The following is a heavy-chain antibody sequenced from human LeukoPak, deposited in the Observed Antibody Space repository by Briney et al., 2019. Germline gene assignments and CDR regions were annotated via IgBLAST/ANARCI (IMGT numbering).Heavy chain of an antibody. D-gene: IGHD6-13*01. J-gene: IGHJ4*02. V-gene: IGHV4-38-2*02. CDR3: ARVGPRIAAARGGFDY. CDR2: IYHSGST. Sequence: SETLSLTCTVSGYSISSGYYWGWIRQPPGKGLEWIGSIYHSGSTYYNPSLKSRVTISVDTSKNQFSLKLSSVTAADTAVYYCARVGPRIAAARGGFDYWGQGTLVTVSS. CDR1: GYSISSGYY.